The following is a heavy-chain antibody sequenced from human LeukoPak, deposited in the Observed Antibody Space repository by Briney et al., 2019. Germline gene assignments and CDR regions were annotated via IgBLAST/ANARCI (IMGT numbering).Heavy chain of an antibody. J-gene: IGHJ4*02. V-gene: IGHV4-34*01. CDR2: INHSGST. CDR1: GGSFSGYY. CDR3: ARGDYDILTAFDY. Sequence: SETLSLTCAVYGGSFSGYYWSWIRQPPGKGLGWIGEINHSGSTNYNPSLKSRVTISVDTSKNQFSLKLSSVTAADTAVYYCARGDYDILTAFDYWGQGTLVTVSS. D-gene: IGHD3-9*01.